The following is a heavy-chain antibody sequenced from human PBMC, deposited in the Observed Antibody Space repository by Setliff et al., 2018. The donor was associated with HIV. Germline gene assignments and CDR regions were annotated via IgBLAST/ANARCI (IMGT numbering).Heavy chain of an antibody. CDR1: GGSISSGGYS. CDR2: IYHSGST. CDR3: ARDRYDSSGFGVGYGMDV. D-gene: IGHD3-22*01. V-gene: IGHV4-30-2*01. J-gene: IGHJ6*02. Sequence: SETLSLTCAVSGGSISSGGYSWSWIRQPPGKGLEWIGYIYHSGSTYYNPSLKSRVTISVDRSKNQFSLKLSSVTAADTAVYYCARDRYDSSGFGVGYGMDVWGQGTTVTVSS.